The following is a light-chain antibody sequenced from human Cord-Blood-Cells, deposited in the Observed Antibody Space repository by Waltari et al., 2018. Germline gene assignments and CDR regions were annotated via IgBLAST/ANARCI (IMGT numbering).Light chain of an antibody. CDR3: QSADSSGTYVV. J-gene: IGLJ2*01. CDR1: ALPKQY. V-gene: IGLV3-25*02. CDR2: KGS. Sequence: SYELTQPPSVSVSPGQTARITCSGDALPKQYAYWYQQKPGKAPVLVIYKGSERPSGIPERFSGSSSGTTVTLTISGVQAEDEADYYCQSADSSGTYVVFGGGTKLTVL.